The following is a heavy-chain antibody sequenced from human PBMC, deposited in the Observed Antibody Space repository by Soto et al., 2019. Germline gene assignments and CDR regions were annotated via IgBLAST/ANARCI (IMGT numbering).Heavy chain of an antibody. CDR3: PTSYNHSSPFGT. V-gene: IGHV3-74*01. CDR2: ISGDGTST. J-gene: IGHJ5*01. CDR1: GFTFNTYW. D-gene: IGHD3-3*01. Sequence: QAGGSLRLSCVASGFTFNTYWMHWVRQAPGKGLVWVSRISGDGTSTRYADSVKGRFTISRDNAKNTLYLQMNSLRAEDTALYYCPTSYNHSSPFGTWGQGTQVTVSS.